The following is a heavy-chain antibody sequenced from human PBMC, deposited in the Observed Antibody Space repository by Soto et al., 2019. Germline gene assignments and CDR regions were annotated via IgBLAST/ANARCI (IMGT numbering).Heavy chain of an antibody. CDR3: TKVGSGFNYDD. D-gene: IGHD5-12*01. CDR1: GFTFSDHY. Sequence: EVQLVESGGGLAQPGGSLRLSCAASGFTFSDHYMDWVRQAPGKGLEWVGRTRKKSNGYSTEYAASVKGRFTISRDDSQNSLFLQMNSLKTEDAAVYYCTKVGSGFNYDDWGQGNLVTVSS. J-gene: IGHJ4*02. CDR2: TRKKSNGYST. V-gene: IGHV3-72*01.